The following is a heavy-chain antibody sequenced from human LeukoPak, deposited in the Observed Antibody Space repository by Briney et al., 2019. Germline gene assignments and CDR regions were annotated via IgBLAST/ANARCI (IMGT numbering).Heavy chain of an antibody. D-gene: IGHD3-16*01. CDR3: ARLSDFDYIRGSYGPYDY. CDR1: GESFTGYY. V-gene: IGHV4-34*01. Sequence: SETLSLTCAVYGESFTGYYWSWLRQSPGTGLEWIGEIDHRGNTNYNPSLTSRVTISVDTSKNQFSLRLNSVTAADTAVYYCARLSDFDYIRGSYGPYDYWGQGTLVTVSS. J-gene: IGHJ4*02. CDR2: IDHRGNT.